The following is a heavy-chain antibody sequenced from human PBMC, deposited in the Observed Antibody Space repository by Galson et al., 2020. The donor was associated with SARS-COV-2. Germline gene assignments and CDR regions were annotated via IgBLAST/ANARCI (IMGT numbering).Heavy chain of an antibody. D-gene: IGHD3-16*02. CDR2: ISSSSSYI. J-gene: IGHJ4*02. V-gene: IGHV3-21*01. Sequence: GESLKISCAAPGFTFRSYSMNWVRQAPGQGLEWVSSISSSSSYIYYADPVKGRFTISRDNAKNSLYLQMNSLRAEDTAVYYCARDRGYDYVWGSYRYYDYWGQGTLVTVSS. CDR3: ARDRGYDYVWGSYRYYDY. CDR1: GFTFRSYS.